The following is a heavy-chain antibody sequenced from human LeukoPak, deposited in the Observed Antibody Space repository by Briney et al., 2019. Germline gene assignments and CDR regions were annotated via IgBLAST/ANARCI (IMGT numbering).Heavy chain of an antibody. CDR2: ISGSNSYI. CDR3: AKDSSSMIVFDY. V-gene: IGHV3-21*01. D-gene: IGHD3-22*01. J-gene: IGHJ4*02. Sequence: GGSLRLSCAASGFTFSSYTMHWIRQAPGKGLEWVSSISGSNSYIFYADSVKGRFTVSRDNAKDSLYLQMNSLRAEDTAVYYCAKDSSSMIVFDYWGQGTLVTVSS. CDR1: GFTFSSYT.